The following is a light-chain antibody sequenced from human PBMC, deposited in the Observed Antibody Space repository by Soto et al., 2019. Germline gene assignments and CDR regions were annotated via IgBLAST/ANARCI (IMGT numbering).Light chain of an antibody. CDR2: ETT. Sequence: QSALTQPASVSGSPGQSITISCTGTSSDVGTYDLVSWYQQHPGKAPKLMIFETTKRPSGISSRFSASKSGNKASLTISGLQADDEADYYCCSFSFNNFAVFGGGTKVTVL. CDR3: CSFSFNNFAV. J-gene: IGLJ3*02. V-gene: IGLV2-23*01. CDR1: SSDVGTYDL.